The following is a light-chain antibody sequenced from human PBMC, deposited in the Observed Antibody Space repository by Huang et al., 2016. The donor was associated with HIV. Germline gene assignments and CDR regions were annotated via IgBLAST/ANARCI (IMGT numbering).Light chain of an antibody. CDR3: QQYDNLHT. Sequence: DIQMTQSPSSLSASVGDRVTITCQASKDISNYLNWYQQKPGKSPKLLIYDASKLETGVPSRFSGSRSGTHFTFTINNLQPEDIATYYCQQYDNLHTFGQGTKLEIK. CDR1: KDISNY. CDR2: DAS. V-gene: IGKV1-33*01. J-gene: IGKJ2*01.